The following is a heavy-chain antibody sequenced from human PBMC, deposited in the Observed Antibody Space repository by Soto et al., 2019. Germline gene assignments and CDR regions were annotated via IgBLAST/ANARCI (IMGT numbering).Heavy chain of an antibody. CDR3: ARGRVWFGELTKNYYYYYYMDV. D-gene: IGHD3-10*01. Sequence: SETLSLTCAVYGGSFSGYYWSWIRQPPGKGLEWIGEINHSGSTNYNPSLKSRVTISVDTSKNQFSLKLSSVTAADTAVYYCARGRVWFGELTKNYYYYYYMDVWGKGTTVTVSS. CDR2: INHSGST. CDR1: GGSFSGYY. V-gene: IGHV4-34*01. J-gene: IGHJ6*03.